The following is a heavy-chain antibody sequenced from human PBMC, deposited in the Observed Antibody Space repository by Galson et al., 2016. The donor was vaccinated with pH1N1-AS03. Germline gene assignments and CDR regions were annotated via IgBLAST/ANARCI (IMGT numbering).Heavy chain of an antibody. V-gene: IGHV2-5*02. CDR2: IHWDDDK. CDR1: GFSLSTSGEG. D-gene: IGHD5-12*01. CDR3: VHRRRTITVASVFDY. Sequence: PALVKPTQTLTLTCTFSGFSLSTSGEGVGWIRQPPGKALEWLTLIHWDDDKRYSPSLRTRLTITKDTPKNQVVLTMTNMDPVDTATYFCVHRRRTITVASVFDYWGQGALVTFSS. J-gene: IGHJ4*02.